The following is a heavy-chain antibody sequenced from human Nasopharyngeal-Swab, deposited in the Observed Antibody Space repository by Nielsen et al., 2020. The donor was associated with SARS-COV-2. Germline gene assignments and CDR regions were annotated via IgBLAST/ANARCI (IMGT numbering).Heavy chain of an antibody. CDR1: GFTFSSYA. V-gene: IGHV3-30-3*01. Sequence: GGSLRLSCAASGFTFSSYAMHWVRQAPGKGLEWVAVISYDGSNKYYADSVKGRFTISRDNSKNTLYLQMNSLRAEDTAVYYCARDLGIGSDIDYWGQGTLVTVSS. CDR3: ARDLGIGSDIDY. D-gene: IGHD6-13*01. CDR2: ISYDGSNK. J-gene: IGHJ4*02.